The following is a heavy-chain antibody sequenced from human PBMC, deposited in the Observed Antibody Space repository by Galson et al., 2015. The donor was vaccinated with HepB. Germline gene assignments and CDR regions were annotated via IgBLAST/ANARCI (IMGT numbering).Heavy chain of an antibody. V-gene: IGHV5-51*01. Sequence: QSGAEVKKPGESLKISCKGSGYSFTSYWIGWVRQMPGKGLEWMGIIYPGDSDTRYSPSFQGQVTISADKSISTAYLQWSSLKASDTAMYYCARQCGGDSSGYYLGAFDIWGQGTMVTVSS. CDR3: ARQCGGDSSGYYLGAFDI. CDR1: GYSFTSYW. J-gene: IGHJ3*02. D-gene: IGHD3-22*01. CDR2: IYPGDSDT.